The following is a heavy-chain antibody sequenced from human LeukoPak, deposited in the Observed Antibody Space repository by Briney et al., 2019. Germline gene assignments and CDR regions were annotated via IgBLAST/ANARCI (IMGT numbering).Heavy chain of an antibody. Sequence: GSLRLSCAASGFTFSSYAMSWVRQAPGKGLEWVGEINHSGSTNYNPSLKSRVTISVDTSKNQFSLKLSSVTAADTAVYYCARLYGSGSYYNYWGQGTLVTVSS. D-gene: IGHD3-10*01. CDR1: GFTFSSYA. CDR3: ARLYGSGSYYNY. V-gene: IGHV4-34*01. J-gene: IGHJ4*02. CDR2: INHSGST.